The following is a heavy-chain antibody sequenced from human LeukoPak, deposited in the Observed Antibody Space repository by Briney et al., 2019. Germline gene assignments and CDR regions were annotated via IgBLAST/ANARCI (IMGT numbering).Heavy chain of an antibody. CDR1: GGSISSGGYY. D-gene: IGHD2-8*01. Sequence: SETLSLTCTVSGGSISSGGYYWSWIRQHPGKGLEWIGYIYYSGSTYYNPSLKSRVTISVDTSKNQFSLKLSSVTAADTAVYYCARLKCTNGVCYNYYYGMDVWGQGTTVTVSS. CDR3: ARLKCTNGVCYNYYYGMDV. V-gene: IGHV4-31*03. CDR2: IYYSGST. J-gene: IGHJ6*02.